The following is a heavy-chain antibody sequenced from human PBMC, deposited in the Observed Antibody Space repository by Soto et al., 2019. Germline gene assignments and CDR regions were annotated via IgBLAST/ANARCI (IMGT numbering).Heavy chain of an antibody. CDR3: ARESQKVVVAATGYWYFDL. D-gene: IGHD2-15*01. CDR1: GYTFTSYG. J-gene: IGHJ2*01. CDR2: ISAYNGNT. V-gene: IGHV1-18*01. Sequence: QVQLVHSGAEVKKPGASVKVSCKASGYTFTSYGISWVRQAPGQGLEWMVWISAYNGNTNYAQKLQCRVTMTTDTTTSTAYMELRSVRSDDTAGYYCARESQKVVVAATGYWYFDLWGRGTLVTVSS.